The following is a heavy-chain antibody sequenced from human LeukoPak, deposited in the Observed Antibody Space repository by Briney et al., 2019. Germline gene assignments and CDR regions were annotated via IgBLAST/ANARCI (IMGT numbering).Heavy chain of an antibody. CDR3: ARDWSVGIRDDY. CDR1: RYTFTGYY. J-gene: IGHJ4*02. D-gene: IGHD3-3*01. V-gene: IGHV1-2*02. CDR2: IYPNSGGT. Sequence: ASVKVSYKASRYTFTGYYIHWVRQAPGQGLEWMGWIYPNSGGTNYARKFRGRVTMTRDTSITTAYMELSRLRSDDTAVYYCARDWSVGIRDDYWGQGTLVTVSS.